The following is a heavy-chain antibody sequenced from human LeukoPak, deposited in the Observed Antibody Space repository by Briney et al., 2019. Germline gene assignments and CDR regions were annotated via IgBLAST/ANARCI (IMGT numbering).Heavy chain of an antibody. D-gene: IGHD3-10*01. CDR2: INTDGSVT. CDR1: GFTFSSYW. V-gene: IGHV3-74*01. J-gene: IGHJ6*03. CDR3: AREASTVRGGDYYYMDV. Sequence: GGSLRLSCAASGFTFSSYWMHWVRQAPGKGLVWVSRINTDGSVTSYADSVKGRFTISRDNAKNTLYLQMNSLRAEDTAVYYCAREASTVRGGDYYYMDVWGKGTTVTVSS.